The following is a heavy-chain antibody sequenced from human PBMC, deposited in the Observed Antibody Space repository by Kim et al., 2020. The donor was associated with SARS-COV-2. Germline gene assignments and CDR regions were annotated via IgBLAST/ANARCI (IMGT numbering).Heavy chain of an antibody. J-gene: IGHJ5*02. D-gene: IGHD3-3*01. V-gene: IGHV4-30-2*05. Sequence: LKRRVTISVDTSKNQFSLKLSSVTAADTAVYYCAREGRYDFWSGYYGFDPWGQGTLVTVSS. CDR3: AREGRYDFWSGYYGFDP.